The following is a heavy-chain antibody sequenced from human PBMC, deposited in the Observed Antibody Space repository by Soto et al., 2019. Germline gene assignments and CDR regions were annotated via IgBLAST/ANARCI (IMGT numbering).Heavy chain of an antibody. CDR2: INHSGST. V-gene: IGHV4-34*01. Sequence: SETLSLTCAVYGVSFSGYYWSWIRQPPGKGLEWIGEINHSGSTNYNPSLKSRVTISVDTSKNQFSLKLSSVTAADTAVYYCASSRGFDYWGQGTLVTVSS. J-gene: IGHJ4*02. CDR1: GVSFSGYY. CDR3: ASSRGFDY. D-gene: IGHD2-15*01.